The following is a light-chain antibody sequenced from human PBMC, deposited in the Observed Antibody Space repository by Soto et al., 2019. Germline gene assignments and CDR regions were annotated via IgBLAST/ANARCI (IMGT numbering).Light chain of an antibody. CDR3: QQYNSYS. CDR2: HAS. Sequence: DIQMTQTPSTLPASVEDRVTIICRARQSISNWLAWYQQKRGTAPKVLIYHASILQSGVPSRFSGSGSRTEFTLTISSLQPDDFASYYCQQYNSYSFGQGTKVDI. V-gene: IGKV1-5*02. J-gene: IGKJ1*01. CDR1: QSISNW.